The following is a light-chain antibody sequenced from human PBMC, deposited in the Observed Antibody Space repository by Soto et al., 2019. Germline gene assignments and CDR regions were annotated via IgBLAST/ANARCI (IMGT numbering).Light chain of an antibody. CDR1: QSLVHSDGNTH. CDR3: MQGTHRPYT. J-gene: IGKJ2*01. Sequence: DVVMTQSPLSLPVTLGQPASISCRSTQSLVHSDGNTHLNWFQQRPGQSPRRLICKVSNRDSGVPDRFSGSASGTDFTLKISRVEAEDVWVYYCMQGTHRPYTFGQGTKLEIK. V-gene: IGKV2-30*02. CDR2: KVS.